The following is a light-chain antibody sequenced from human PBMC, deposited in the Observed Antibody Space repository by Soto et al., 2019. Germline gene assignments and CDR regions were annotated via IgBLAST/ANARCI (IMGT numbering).Light chain of an antibody. V-gene: IGKV3-20*01. Sequence: EIVLTQSPGTLSLSPGERATLSCRASQSISSNYLAWYQQKPGQAPRLLIYRASSRATGIPDRFSGSGSGTDFTLTISRLEPEDFAVYYCQQYESSPRTFGQGTKVDIK. CDR2: RAS. J-gene: IGKJ1*01. CDR3: QQYESSPRT. CDR1: QSISSNY.